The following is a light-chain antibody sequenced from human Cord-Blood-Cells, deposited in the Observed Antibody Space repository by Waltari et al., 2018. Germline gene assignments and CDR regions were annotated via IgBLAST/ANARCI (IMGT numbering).Light chain of an antibody. Sequence: QSALTQPRSVSGSPGQSVTISCPGTSSDVGGYNHFSWYQPHPGKAPKLMIYDVSKRPSGVPDRFSGSKSGNTASLTISGLQAEDEADYYCCSYAGSYTLYVFGTGTKVTVL. J-gene: IGLJ1*01. V-gene: IGLV2-11*01. CDR2: DVS. CDR3: CSYAGSYTLYV. CDR1: SSDVGGYNH.